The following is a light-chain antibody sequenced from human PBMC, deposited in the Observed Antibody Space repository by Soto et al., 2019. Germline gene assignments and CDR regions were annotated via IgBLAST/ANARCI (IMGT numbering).Light chain of an antibody. Sequence: DIKMTQSPLPRSASVGDRVSIPCRASQSISTFLNWYQQTPGRAPKLLIYAATTLQRGVPSRFVGTGSGTDFTLTISSLQPEDFATYFCQQSYSAPPAFGQGTKVDIK. CDR2: AAT. CDR3: QQSYSAPPA. CDR1: QSISTF. V-gene: IGKV1-39*01. J-gene: IGKJ1*01.